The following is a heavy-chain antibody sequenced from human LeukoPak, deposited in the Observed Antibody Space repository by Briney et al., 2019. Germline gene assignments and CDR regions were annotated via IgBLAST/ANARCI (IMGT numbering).Heavy chain of an antibody. Sequence: SETLSLTCTVSGGSISSSSYYWSWIRQPPGKGLEGIGEINHSGSTNYNPSLKSRVTISVDTSKNQFSLKLSSVTAADTAVYYCARGITMIVVVMNYYMDVWGKGTTVTVSS. CDR2: INHSGST. CDR1: GGSISSSSYY. J-gene: IGHJ6*03. D-gene: IGHD3-22*01. CDR3: ARGITMIVVVMNYYMDV. V-gene: IGHV4-39*07.